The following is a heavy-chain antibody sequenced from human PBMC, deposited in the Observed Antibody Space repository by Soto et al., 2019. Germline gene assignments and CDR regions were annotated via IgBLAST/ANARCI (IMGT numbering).Heavy chain of an antibody. V-gene: IGHV4-38-2*02. CDR2: IYNSGST. J-gene: IGHJ5*02. Sequence: NPSETLSLTCTVSGYSISSGYYWGWFRQPPGTGLDWIGSIYNSGSTFYNPSLKSRVTVSVDSSKNQFSLNLSSVTAADTAVYYCARVSCGSISCNLAYGNWFDPWGQGILVTVSS. CDR1: GYSISSGYY. D-gene: IGHD2-2*01. CDR3: ARVSCGSISCNLAYGNWFDP.